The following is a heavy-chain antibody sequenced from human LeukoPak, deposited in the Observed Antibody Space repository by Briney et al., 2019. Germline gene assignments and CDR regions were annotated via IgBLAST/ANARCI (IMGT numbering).Heavy chain of an antibody. D-gene: IGHD3-22*01. V-gene: IGHV3-48*03. CDR3: ARVALDSSGDNYGQGAFDY. CDR2: ISGSGRTI. J-gene: IGHJ4*02. CDR1: GFTFSRYE. Sequence: GGSLRLSCAASGFTFSRYEMNWVRQAPGKGLEWLSYISGSGRTIFYGDSAKGRFTISRDNAKNSLYLQINSLRADDTAAYYCARVALDSSGDNYGQGAFDYWGQGTLVTVSS.